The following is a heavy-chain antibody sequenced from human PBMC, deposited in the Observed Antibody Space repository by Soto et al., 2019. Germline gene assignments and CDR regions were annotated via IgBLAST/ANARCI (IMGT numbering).Heavy chain of an antibody. CDR1: GDSISSGDNY. V-gene: IGHV4-30-4*01. Sequence: QLQESGPGLVKPSQTLSLTCTVSGDSISSGDNYWSWIRQPPGKGLEWSGYIHYSGRSYYKPSLDSRVTLSGDTSKNEFSLTLTSVTAADTAVYYCARGGECDSWGRGTLVIVSS. CDR3: ARGGECDS. D-gene: IGHD3-10*01. CDR2: IHYSGRS. J-gene: IGHJ4*02.